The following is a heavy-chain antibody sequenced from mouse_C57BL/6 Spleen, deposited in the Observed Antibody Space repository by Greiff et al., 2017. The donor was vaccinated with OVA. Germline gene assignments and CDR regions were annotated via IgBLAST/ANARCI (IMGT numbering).Heavy chain of an antibody. Sequence: DVKLVESGGGLVKPGGSLKLSCAASGFTFSSYAMSWVRQTPEKRLEWVATISDGGSYTYYPDNVKGRFTISRDNAKNNLYLQMSHLKSEDTAMYYCARDRDGYYVAMDYWGQGTSVTVSS. CDR2: ISDGGSYT. D-gene: IGHD2-3*01. CDR1: GFTFSSYA. V-gene: IGHV5-4*01. J-gene: IGHJ4*01. CDR3: ARDRDGYYVAMDY.